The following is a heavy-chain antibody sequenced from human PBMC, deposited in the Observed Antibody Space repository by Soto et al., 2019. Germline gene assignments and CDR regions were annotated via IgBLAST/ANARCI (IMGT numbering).Heavy chain of an antibody. CDR1: GGSVSSGSHY. D-gene: IGHD4-17*01. CDR3: ARVYGDYLDY. V-gene: IGHV4-61*01. Sequence: SETLSLTCTVSGGSVSSGSHYWSWIRQPPGKGLEWIGYIYYSGGTNYNPSLKSRVTISVDTSKNQLSLKLSSVTAADTAVYYCARVYGDYLDYWGQGTLVTVSS. J-gene: IGHJ4*02. CDR2: IYYSGGT.